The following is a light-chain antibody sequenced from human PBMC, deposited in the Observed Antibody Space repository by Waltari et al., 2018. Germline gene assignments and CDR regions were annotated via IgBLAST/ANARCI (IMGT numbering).Light chain of an antibody. CDR1: QSVRSY. V-gene: IGKV3-11*01. CDR3: QQRHNWPLT. CDR2: DTS. Sequence: EIVLTQSPATLSLSPGERATLSVRASQSVRSYLAWYQQKPGQAPRLLIYDTSNRASGIPARFSGSGSGTDFSLSISSLEPEDFAVYYCQQRHNWPLTFGGGTKVEIK. J-gene: IGKJ4*01.